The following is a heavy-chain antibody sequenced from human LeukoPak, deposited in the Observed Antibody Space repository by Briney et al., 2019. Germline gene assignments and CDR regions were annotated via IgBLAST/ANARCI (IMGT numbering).Heavy chain of an antibody. CDR3: ARDWSGHDY. V-gene: IGHV3-23*01. J-gene: IGHJ4*02. CDR1: GFTFSSYA. Sequence: GGSLRLSCAASGFTFSSYAMSWVRQAPGKGLEWVSAVSGSGGSTYYADSVKGRFTISRDNAKNSLYLQMNSLRAEDTAVYYCARDWSGHDYWGQGTLVTVSS. CDR2: VSGSGGST. D-gene: IGHD3-3*01.